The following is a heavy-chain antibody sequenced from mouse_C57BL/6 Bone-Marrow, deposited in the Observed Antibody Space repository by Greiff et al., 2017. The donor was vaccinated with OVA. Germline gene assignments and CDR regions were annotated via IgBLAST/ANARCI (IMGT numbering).Heavy chain of an antibody. V-gene: IGHV1-26*01. D-gene: IGHD2-1*01. CDR2: INPNNGGT. Sequence: VQLQQSGPELVKPGASVKISCKASGYTFTDYYMNWVKQSHGKSLEWIGDINPNNGGTSYNQKFKGKATLTVDKSSSTAYMELRSLTSEDSAVYYCARDYGNLFAYWGQGTLVTVSA. CDR1: GYTFTDYY. CDR3: ARDYGNLFAY. J-gene: IGHJ3*01.